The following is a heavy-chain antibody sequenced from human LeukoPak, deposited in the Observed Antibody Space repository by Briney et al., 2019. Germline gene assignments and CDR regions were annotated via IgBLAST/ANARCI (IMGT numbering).Heavy chain of an antibody. CDR1: GGSISSHY. CDR3: ARDRYGDYFDY. CDR2: IYYSGTT. D-gene: IGHD4-17*01. V-gene: IGHV4-59*11. J-gene: IGHJ4*02. Sequence: PSETLSLTCTVSGGSISSHYWSFIRQPPGKGLEWLGYIYYSGTTNYNPSLKSRVTISVDTSKNQFSLKLSSVTAADTAVYYCARDRYGDYFDYWGQGTLVTVSS.